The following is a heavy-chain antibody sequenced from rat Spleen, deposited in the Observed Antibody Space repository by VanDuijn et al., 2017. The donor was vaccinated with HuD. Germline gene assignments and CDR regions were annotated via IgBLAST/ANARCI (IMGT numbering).Heavy chain of an antibody. CDR1: GFSLNNYG. Sequence: QVQLKESGPGLVQPSQTLSLTCTVSGFSLNNYGVIWVRQPPGKGLEWMGVIWGDGSTEYNSAFKSRLSFSRDTSKSQIFLKMNSLQTDDTAKYFCARQLYYGYNHFDYWGQGLMVTVSS. CDR3: ARQLYYGYNHFDY. D-gene: IGHD1-9*01. J-gene: IGHJ2*01. CDR2: IWGDGST. V-gene: IGHV2-13*01.